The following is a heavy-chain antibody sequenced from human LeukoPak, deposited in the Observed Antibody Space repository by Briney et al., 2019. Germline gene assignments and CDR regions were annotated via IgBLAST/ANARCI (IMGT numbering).Heavy chain of an antibody. D-gene: IGHD5-12*01. CDR2: IKQDGSEK. V-gene: IGHV3-7*01. Sequence: GGSLRLSCAASGFTFYSYWMSWVRQAPGKGLEWVANIKQDGSEKYYVDSVKGRFTISRDNAKNSLYLQMNSLSAEDTAVYYCAKVGLSRNIVAFDYWGQGTLVTVSS. CDR1: GFTFYSYW. CDR3: AKVGLSRNIVAFDY. J-gene: IGHJ4*02.